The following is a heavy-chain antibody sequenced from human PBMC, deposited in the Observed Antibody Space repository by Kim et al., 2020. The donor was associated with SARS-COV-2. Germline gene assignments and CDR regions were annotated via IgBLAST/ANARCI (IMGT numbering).Heavy chain of an antibody. D-gene: IGHD3-22*01. J-gene: IGHJ3*02. V-gene: IGHV3-30*01. Sequence: KGRFTISRDNSKNTLYLQMNSLRAEDTAVYYCARERGVDYYDSRDDAFDIWGQGTMVTVSS. CDR3: ARERGVDYYDSRDDAFDI.